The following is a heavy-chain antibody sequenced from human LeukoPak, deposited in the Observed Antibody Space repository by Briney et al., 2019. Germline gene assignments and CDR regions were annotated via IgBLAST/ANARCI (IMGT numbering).Heavy chain of an antibody. V-gene: IGHV4-34*01. Sequence: SETLSLTCAVYGVSFSGYYWSWIRQPPGKGLEWIGEINHSGSTNYNPSLKSRVTISVDTSKNQFSLKLSSVNAADTGVYYCARGGGSSSWCFDYWGQGTLVTVSS. CDR1: GVSFSGYY. J-gene: IGHJ4*02. D-gene: IGHD6-13*01. CDR3: ARGGGSSSWCFDY. CDR2: INHSGST.